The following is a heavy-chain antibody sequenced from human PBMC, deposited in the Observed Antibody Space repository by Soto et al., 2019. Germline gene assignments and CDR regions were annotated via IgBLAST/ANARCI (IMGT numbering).Heavy chain of an antibody. CDR2: INAGNGDT. D-gene: IGHD1-26*01. J-gene: IGHJ4*02. CDR1: GYTFTSCA. CDR3: ARGSSGSYLIDY. V-gene: IGHV1-3*01. Sequence: RASVKVSCKASGYTFTSCAMHWVRQAPGQRLEWMGWINAGNGDTNYSQKFQGRVTITRDTSASTVYMELSSLRSEDTAVYYCARGSSGSYLIDYWGQGTLVTVSS.